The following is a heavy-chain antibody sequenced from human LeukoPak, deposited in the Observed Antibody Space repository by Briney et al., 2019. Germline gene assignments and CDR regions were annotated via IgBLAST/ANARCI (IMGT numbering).Heavy chain of an antibody. CDR1: GFTFTSYE. J-gene: IGHJ4*02. D-gene: IGHD4-17*01. V-gene: IGHV3-48*03. Sequence: PGGSLRLSCAASGFTFTSYEMNWVRQAPGKGLEWVSYISSSGSTIYYADSVKGRFTISRGNAKMSLYLQMNSLRAEDTAVYYCAREDYGDNYFDYWGQGTLVTVSS. CDR2: ISSSGSTI. CDR3: AREDYGDNYFDY.